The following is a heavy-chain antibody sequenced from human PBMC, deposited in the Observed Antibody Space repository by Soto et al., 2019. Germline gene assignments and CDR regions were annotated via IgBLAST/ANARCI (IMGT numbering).Heavy chain of an antibody. J-gene: IGHJ3*02. CDR1: GYTFTSYG. D-gene: IGHD6-6*01. CDR2: ISTYNGNP. Sequence: GASVKVSCKASGYTFTSYGISWVRQAPGQGLEWMGWISTYNGNPNYAQKLQGRVTMTTDTSTSTAYMELRSLRSDDAAVFYCARAPLYSTSPKSAFDIWGQGTVVTVS. V-gene: IGHV1-18*01. CDR3: ARAPLYSTSPKSAFDI.